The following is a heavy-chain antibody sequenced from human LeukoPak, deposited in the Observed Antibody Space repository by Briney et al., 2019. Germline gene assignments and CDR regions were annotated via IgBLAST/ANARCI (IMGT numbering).Heavy chain of an antibody. Sequence: SETLSLTCAVYGGSFSGYYWSWIRQPPGKGLEWIGEINHSGSTNYNPSLKSRVTISVDTSKNQFSLKLSSVTAADTAVYYCARRIAAADTWGENWFDPWGQGTLVTVSS. CDR2: INHSGST. V-gene: IGHV4-34*01. J-gene: IGHJ5*02. CDR3: ARRIAAADTWGENWFDP. D-gene: IGHD6-13*01. CDR1: GGSFSGYY.